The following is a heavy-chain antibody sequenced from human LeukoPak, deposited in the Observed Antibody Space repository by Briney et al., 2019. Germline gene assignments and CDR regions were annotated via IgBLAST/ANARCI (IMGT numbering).Heavy chain of an antibody. J-gene: IGHJ6*02. V-gene: IGHV7-4-1*02. Sequence: GASVKVSCKASGYTFTSYAMNWVRQAPGQGLEWMGWINTNTGNPTYAQGFTGRFVFSLDTSVSTAYLQISSLKAEDTAVYYCAREIAPYGSTSPRYYYYYGMDVWGQGTTVTVSS. CDR1: GYTFTSYA. CDR3: AREIAPYGSTSPRYYYYYGMDV. CDR2: INTNTGNP. D-gene: IGHD2-2*01.